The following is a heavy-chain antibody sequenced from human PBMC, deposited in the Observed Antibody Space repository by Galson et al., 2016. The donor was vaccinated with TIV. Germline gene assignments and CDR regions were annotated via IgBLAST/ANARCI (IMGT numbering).Heavy chain of an antibody. D-gene: IGHD2-2*01. CDR3: ARTIYSSTSRSAGYFDP. J-gene: IGHJ5*02. CDR2: INPNSGGT. Sequence: SVKVSCKASGYTFTDYYLHWVRQAPGQGLELIGWINPNSGGTKYTQKFQGRVTMTRDTSINTVYMELNILKSDDTALYYCARTIYSSTSRSAGYFDPWGRGTLVTVSS. CDR1: GYTFTDYY. V-gene: IGHV1-2*02.